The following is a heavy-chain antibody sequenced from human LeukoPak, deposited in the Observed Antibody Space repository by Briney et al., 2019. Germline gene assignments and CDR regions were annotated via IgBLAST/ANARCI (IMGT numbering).Heavy chain of an antibody. V-gene: IGHV1-3*01. CDR1: GFTFTDYA. D-gene: IGHD2-15*01. J-gene: IGHJ4*02. Sequence: GASVRVSCKASGFTFTDYAIHWVRQAPGQRLEWMAWINAGNGKTQYSQNVQGRVTITRDTSATTAYMDLSSLRPEDTAVYYCARGRWTSHLHSYYLDYWGQGNLVTVSS. CDR2: INAGNGKT. CDR3: ARGRWTSHLHSYYLDY.